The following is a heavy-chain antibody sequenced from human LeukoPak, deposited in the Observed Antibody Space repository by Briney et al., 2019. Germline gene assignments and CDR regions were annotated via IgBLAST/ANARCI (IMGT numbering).Heavy chain of an antibody. V-gene: IGHV3-33*01. J-gene: IGHJ6*04. CDR3: ARMPNDPASGMDV. CDR2: IWYDGSNK. CDR1: GFTFSSYC. D-gene: IGHD1-1*01. Sequence: GRSLRLSCASSGFTFSSYCMHWVRQAPAEGLEWVAVIWYDGSNKYYADSVKGRFTISRDNSKNTLYLQMNSLTAEDTAVYYCARMPNDPASGMDVWGKGTTVTVSS.